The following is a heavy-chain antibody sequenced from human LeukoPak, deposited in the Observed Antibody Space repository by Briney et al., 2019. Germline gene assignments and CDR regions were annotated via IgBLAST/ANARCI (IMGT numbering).Heavy chain of an antibody. D-gene: IGHD2-8*01. CDR1: GGTFSSYA. CDR3: ARGGNCTNGVCLEYHNPLANWFDP. V-gene: IGHV1-69*05. J-gene: IGHJ5*02. CDR2: IIPIFGTA. Sequence: SVKVSCKASGGTFSSYAISWVRQAPGQGLEWMGGIIPIFGTANYAQKFQGRVTITTDESTSTAYMELSSLRSEDTAVYYCARGGNCTNGVCLEYHNPLANWFDPWGQGTLVTVSS.